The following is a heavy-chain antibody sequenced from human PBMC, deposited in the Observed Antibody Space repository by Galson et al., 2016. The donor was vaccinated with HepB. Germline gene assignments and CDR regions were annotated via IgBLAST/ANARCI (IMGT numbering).Heavy chain of an antibody. CDR2: ISSDGNNE. CDR1: GFTFSKYA. J-gene: IGHJ4*02. D-gene: IGHD2-21*02. Sequence: SLRLSCAASGFTFSKYAMHWVRQAPGKGLEWVAVISSDGNNEYYADSVKGRFTISRDDSKNTLYLQMNSLRAEDTAVYYCAKGRYCGGDCYSSDYWGQGTLVTVSS. CDR3: AKGRYCGGDCYSSDY. V-gene: IGHV3-30*14.